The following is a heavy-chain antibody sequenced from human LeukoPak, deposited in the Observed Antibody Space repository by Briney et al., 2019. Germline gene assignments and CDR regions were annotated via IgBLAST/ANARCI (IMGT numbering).Heavy chain of an antibody. CDR2: ISYDGSNK. CDR3: ARDFSATPWYYYGSGSYYNPLDY. J-gene: IGHJ4*02. Sequence: GGSLRLSCAASGFTFSSYAMHWVRQAPGKGLEWVAVISYDGSNKYYADSVKGRLTISRDNSKNTLYLQMNSLRAEDTAVYYCARDFSATPWYYYGSGSYYNPLDYWGQGTLVTVSS. D-gene: IGHD3-10*01. CDR1: GFTFSSYA. V-gene: IGHV3-30-3*01.